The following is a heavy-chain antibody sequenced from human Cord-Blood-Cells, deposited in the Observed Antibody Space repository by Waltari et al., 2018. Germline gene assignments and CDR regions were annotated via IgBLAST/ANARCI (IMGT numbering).Heavy chain of an antibody. V-gene: IGHV4-39*01. J-gene: IGHJ5*02. D-gene: IGHD1-26*01. Sequence: QLLLQESGTGLVKTSETMSLTGTVSGWSIRSRSYSWGWIRQHPGKGLEWSGSIYYSGSTYYNPSLKSRVAVSGDTSKNQCSVKLSSVTAAETAVYYCARHRASIVGATWWFDPWGQGTLVTVSS. CDR3: ARHRASIVGATWWFDP. CDR2: IYYSGST. CDR1: GWSIRSRSYS.